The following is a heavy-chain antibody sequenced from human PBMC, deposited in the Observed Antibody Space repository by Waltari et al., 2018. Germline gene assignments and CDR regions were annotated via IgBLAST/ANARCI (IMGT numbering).Heavy chain of an antibody. D-gene: IGHD5-12*01. CDR1: GFTVSNND. CDR3: GNIGAFDI. V-gene: IGHV3-53*01. Sequence: EEKLVESGGGLIQPGGSMRIYCAAPGFTVSNNDITWVRQAPGKGLEWVSVIYSGGGTYYADSVRGRFTISRDKVKNTVYLQMNSLRAEDTAVYYCGNIGAFDIWGQGTMVTVSS. J-gene: IGHJ3*02. CDR2: IYSGGGT.